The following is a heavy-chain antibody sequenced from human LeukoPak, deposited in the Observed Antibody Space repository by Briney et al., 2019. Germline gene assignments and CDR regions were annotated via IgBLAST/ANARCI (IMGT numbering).Heavy chain of an antibody. CDR3: ARDLGPSRAAAGSAGY. V-gene: IGHV1-18*01. CDR1: GYTFTNYG. D-gene: IGHD6-13*01. Sequence: ASVKVSCKASGYTFTNYGLNWVRQAPGQGLEWMGWISDYNGKTNYAQKLQGRVTMTTDTSTSTAYMELRSLRSDDTAVYYCARDLGPSRAAAGSAGYWGQGTLVTVSS. J-gene: IGHJ4*02. CDR2: ISDYNGKT.